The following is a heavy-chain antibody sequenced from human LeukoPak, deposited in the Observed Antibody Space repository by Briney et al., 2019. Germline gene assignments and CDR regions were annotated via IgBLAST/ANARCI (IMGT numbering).Heavy chain of an antibody. D-gene: IGHD6-13*01. V-gene: IGHV4-4*02. CDR1: GGSISSSNW. Sequence: SETLSLTCAVSGGSISSSNWWSWVRQPPGKGLEWIGEIYHSGSTNYNPSLKSRVTISVDKSKNQFSLKLSSVTAADTAVYYCERVARPRYSSTKDDAFDIWGQGTMVTVSS. CDR2: IYHSGST. CDR3: ERVARPRYSSTKDDAFDI. J-gene: IGHJ3*02.